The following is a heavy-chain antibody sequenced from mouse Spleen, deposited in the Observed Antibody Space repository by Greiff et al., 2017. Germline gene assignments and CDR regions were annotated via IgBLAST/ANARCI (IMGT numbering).Heavy chain of an antibody. J-gene: IGHJ2*01. V-gene: IGHV1-61*01. Sequence: VQLQQPGAELVRPGSSVKLSCKASGYTFTSYWMDWVKQRPGQGLEWIGNIYPSDSETHYNQKFKDKATLTVDKSSSTAYMQLSSLTSEDSAVYYCAGRGYYGDSFDYWGQGTTLTVSS. CDR1: GYTFTSYW. CDR2: IYPSDSET. D-gene: IGHD1-1*02. CDR3: AGRGYYGDSFDY.